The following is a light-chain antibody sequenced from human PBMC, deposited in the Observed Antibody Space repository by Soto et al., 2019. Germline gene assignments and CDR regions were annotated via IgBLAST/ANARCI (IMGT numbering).Light chain of an antibody. CDR2: NND. CDR1: SSNIGTNS. CDR3: AAWDDSLNGLYV. J-gene: IGLJ1*01. Sequence: QSVLTQPPSASGTPGQRVTISCSGGSSNIGTNSVNWYQQLPGRAPKLLIYNNDLRPSGVPDRFSGSKSGTSASLAISGLQSEDEADFYWAAWDDSLNGLYVFGIGTKVPV. V-gene: IGLV1-44*01.